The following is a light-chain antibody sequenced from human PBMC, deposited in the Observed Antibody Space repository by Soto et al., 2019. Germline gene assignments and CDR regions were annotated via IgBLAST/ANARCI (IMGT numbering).Light chain of an antibody. CDR3: QQYGSSPRT. CDR2: GAS. CDR1: QSVSSNS. Sequence: EIVLTQSPGTLSLSPGERATLSCRASQSVSSNSLAWYQQKPGQAPRLLIYGASSRATGIPDRFSGSGSGTDCTLSISRLKPEDFAVYYCQQYGSSPRTFGQGTKVEIK. V-gene: IGKV3-20*01. J-gene: IGKJ1*01.